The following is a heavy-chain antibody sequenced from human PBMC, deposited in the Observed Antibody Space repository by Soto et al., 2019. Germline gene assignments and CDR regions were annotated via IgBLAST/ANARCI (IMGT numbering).Heavy chain of an antibody. J-gene: IGHJ4*02. D-gene: IGHD3-10*01. V-gene: IGHV4-34*01. CDR3: GRDGSERPATY. CDR1: TGSFTGHF. CDR2: INPTRGT. Sequence: SETLSLTCAVNTGSFTGHFWGWIRQPPGKGLEWIGEINPTRGTKYNPSLKSRVTISVDTSKNQFSLKLSSVTAADTAVYYCGRDGSERPATYWGQGILVTSP.